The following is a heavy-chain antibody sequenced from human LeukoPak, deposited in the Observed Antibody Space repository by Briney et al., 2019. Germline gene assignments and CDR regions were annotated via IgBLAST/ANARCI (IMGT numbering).Heavy chain of an antibody. V-gene: IGHV3-48*02. J-gene: IGHJ5*02. CDR2: ISSSSGTI. CDR3: ARADCSGGSCYRAGWFDP. CDR1: GFTFSSYS. D-gene: IGHD2-15*01. Sequence: PGGSLRLSCAASGFTFSSYSMNWVRQAPGQGLEWVSYISSSSGTIYYADSVKGRFTISRDNAKKSLYLQMNSLRDEDTAVYYCARADCSGGSCYRAGWFDPWGQGTLVTVSS.